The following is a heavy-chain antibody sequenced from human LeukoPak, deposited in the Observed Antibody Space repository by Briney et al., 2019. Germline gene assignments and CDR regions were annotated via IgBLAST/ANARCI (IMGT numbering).Heavy chain of an antibody. CDR2: ISYDGSNK. CDR1: GFTFSSYA. V-gene: IGHV3-30*04. CDR3: ARGTPSPYSYGYYYGTDV. J-gene: IGHJ6*02. Sequence: GRSLRLSCAASGFTFSSYAMHWVRQAPGKGLEWVAVISYDGSNKYYADSVKGRFTISRDNAKNSLYLQMNSLRAEDTAVYYCARGTPSPYSYGYYYGTDVWGQGTTVTVSS. D-gene: IGHD5-18*01.